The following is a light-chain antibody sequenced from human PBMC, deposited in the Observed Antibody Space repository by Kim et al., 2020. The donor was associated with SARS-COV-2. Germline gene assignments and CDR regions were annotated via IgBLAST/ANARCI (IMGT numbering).Light chain of an antibody. V-gene: IGKV1-8*01. CDR2: TVS. J-gene: IGKJ1*01. CDR3: QQYYRYPWK. Sequence: ASTGDRVTITCRASQGIGSYLAWYQQKPGKAPNLLIYTVSTLQSGVPSRFSGSGSGTDFALTITYLQSDDFATYYCQQYYRYPWKFGQGTKVDIK. CDR1: QGIGSY.